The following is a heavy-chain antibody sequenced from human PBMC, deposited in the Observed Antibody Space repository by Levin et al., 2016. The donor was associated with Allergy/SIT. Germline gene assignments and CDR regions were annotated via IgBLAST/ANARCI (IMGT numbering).Heavy chain of an antibody. CDR3: ARGGAAAGSPSDYYYGMDV. V-gene: IGHV1-2*04. CDR2: INPNSGGT. Sequence: ASVKVSCKASGYTFTGYYMHWVRQAPGQGLEWMGWINPNSGGTNYAQKFQGWVTMTRDTSISTAYMELSRLRSDDTAVYYCARGGAAAGSPSDYYYGMDVWGQGTTVTVSS. J-gene: IGHJ6*02. D-gene: IGHD6-13*01. CDR1: GYTFTGYY.